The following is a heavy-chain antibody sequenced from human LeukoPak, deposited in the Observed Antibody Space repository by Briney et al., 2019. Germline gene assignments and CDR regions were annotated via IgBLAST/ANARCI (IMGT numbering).Heavy chain of an antibody. CDR1: GGTFTNYA. V-gene: IGHV1-69*05. D-gene: IGHD3-10*01. CDR2: IIPIFGTT. Sequence: ASVKVSCKASGGTFTNYAINWVRQAPGQGLEWVGGIIPIFGTTTYAQKFQGRVTMTRDTSTSTVYMELSSLRSEDTAVYYCARGPRITLIRGGQWYYYMDVWGKGTTVTISS. CDR3: ARGPRITLIRGGQWYYYMDV. J-gene: IGHJ6*03.